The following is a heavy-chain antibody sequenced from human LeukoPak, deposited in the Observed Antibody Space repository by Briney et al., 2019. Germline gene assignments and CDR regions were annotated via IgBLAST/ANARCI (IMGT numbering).Heavy chain of an antibody. CDR2: IYSGGDT. D-gene: IGHD3-22*01. CDR3: ATPLITMIVVVDWYYGMDV. Sequence: GGSLRLSCAASGFTVSGNYMSWVRQAPGKGLECVAVIYSGGDTYYADSVKGRFTISRDKSKNTLYLQMNGLRAEDTAVYYCATPLITMIVVVDWYYGMDVWGQGTTVTVSS. J-gene: IGHJ6*02. CDR1: GFTVSGNY. V-gene: IGHV3-53*01.